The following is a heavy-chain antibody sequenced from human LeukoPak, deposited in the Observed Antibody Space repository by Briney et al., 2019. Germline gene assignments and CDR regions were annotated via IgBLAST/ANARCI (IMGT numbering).Heavy chain of an antibody. Sequence: PSETLSLTCSVSGDSISTDTYYWGWSRQPPGKGLEWIGTIYFSGSTYYSPSLKSRVTISVDTSKNQFSLNLTSVTAADTAVYYCARRIILTDFDYWGRGTLVIVAS. CDR1: GDSISTDTYY. CDR3: ARRIILTDFDY. J-gene: IGHJ4*02. D-gene: IGHD1-14*01. CDR2: IYFSGST. V-gene: IGHV4-39*01.